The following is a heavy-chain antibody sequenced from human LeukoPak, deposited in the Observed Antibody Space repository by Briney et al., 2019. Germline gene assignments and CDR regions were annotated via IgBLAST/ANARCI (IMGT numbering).Heavy chain of an antibody. Sequence: ASVKVSCKASGYTFTSYAITWVRQAPGQGLEWMGWISVYSGNTHYAQKLQGRVTMTTDTSTTTAYMELRSLRSDDTAVYYCARDYYDTSGYFYGSNYWGQGTLVIVSS. J-gene: IGHJ4*02. CDR1: GYTFTSYA. D-gene: IGHD3-22*01. CDR3: ARDYYDTSGYFYGSNY. CDR2: ISVYSGNT. V-gene: IGHV1-18*01.